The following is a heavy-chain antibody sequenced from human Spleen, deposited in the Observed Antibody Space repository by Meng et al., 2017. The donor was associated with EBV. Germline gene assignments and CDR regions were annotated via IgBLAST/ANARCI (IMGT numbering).Heavy chain of an antibody. V-gene: IGHV1-3*01. D-gene: IGHD2-2*01. CDR1: GYTFRSYG. Sequence: VQFVPFGGGGKKAVAEVKLSCEAFGYTFRSYGIQLVRQVPGQGLEWMRRINGDDGDTKYSHKFQGRITITRDTSAYIGYMELTSLTFEDTAVYFCARPRVDDWFDPWGQGTLVTVSS. CDR3: ARPRVDDWFDP. CDR2: INGDDGDT. J-gene: IGHJ5*02.